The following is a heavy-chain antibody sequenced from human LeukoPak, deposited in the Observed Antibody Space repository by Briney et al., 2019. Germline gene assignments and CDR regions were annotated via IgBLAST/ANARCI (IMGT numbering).Heavy chain of an antibody. J-gene: IGHJ4*02. CDR3: ARYRLVWLPAPVFDY. V-gene: IGHV3-21*01. Sequence: GGSLRLSCEASGFTFGTYNMNWVRQAPGKGLEWVSSISSSSSYIYYADSVKGRSTISRDNAKNSLFLQMNSLRAEDTAVYYCARYRLVWLPAPVFDYWGPGTQVTVSS. D-gene: IGHD6-19*01. CDR2: ISSSSSYI. CDR1: GFTFGTYN.